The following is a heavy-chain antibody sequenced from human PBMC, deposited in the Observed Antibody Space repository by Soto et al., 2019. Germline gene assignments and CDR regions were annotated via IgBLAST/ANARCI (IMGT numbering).Heavy chain of an antibody. J-gene: IGHJ4*02. Sequence: GGSLRLSGAASVFTFSSYGMHWVRQAPGKGLEWVAVISYDGSNKYYADSVKGRFTISRDNSKNTLYLQMNSLRAEDTAVYYCAKDGPRIAVAGYFDYWGQGTLVTVSS. D-gene: IGHD6-19*01. V-gene: IGHV3-30*18. CDR1: VFTFSSYG. CDR2: ISYDGSNK. CDR3: AKDGPRIAVAGYFDY.